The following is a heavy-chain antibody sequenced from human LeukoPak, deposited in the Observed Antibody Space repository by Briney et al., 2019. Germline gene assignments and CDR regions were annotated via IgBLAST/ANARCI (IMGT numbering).Heavy chain of an antibody. CDR1: GGSISSSC. CDR2: IYYSGST. D-gene: IGHD3-3*01. Sequence: SETLSLTCTVSGGSISSSCWGWIRQPPGKGLEWIGYIYYSGSTNYNPSLKSRVTISVDTSKNQFSLKLSSVTAADTAVYYCARLGRGVTIYDYWGQGTLVTVSS. J-gene: IGHJ4*02. V-gene: IGHV4-59*08. CDR3: ARLGRGVTIYDY.